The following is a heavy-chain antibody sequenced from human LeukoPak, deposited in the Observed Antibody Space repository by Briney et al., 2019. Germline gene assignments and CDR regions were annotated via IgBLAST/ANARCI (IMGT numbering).Heavy chain of an antibody. CDR1: GYTFTSYG. CDR3: ATDPSVGARTRFDY. CDR2: ISAYNGNT. D-gene: IGHD1/OR15-1a*01. J-gene: IGHJ4*02. Sequence: ASVKVSCMASGYTFTSYGISWVRQAPGQGLEWMGWISAYNGNTNYAQKLQGRVTMTTDTSTSTAYMELRSLRSDDTAVYYCATDPSVGARTRFDYWGQGTLVTVSS. V-gene: IGHV1-18*01.